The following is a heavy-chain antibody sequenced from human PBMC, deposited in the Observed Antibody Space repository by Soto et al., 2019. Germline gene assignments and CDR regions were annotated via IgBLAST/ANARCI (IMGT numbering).Heavy chain of an antibody. CDR3: ARMEVVPVYYGMDV. CDR1: GFTFSSYS. Sequence: GGSLRLSCAASGFTFSSYSMNWVRQAPGKGLEGVSSISSSSSYIYYADSVKGRFTISRDSAKNSLYLQMNSLRAEDTAVYYCARMEVVPVYYGMDVWGQGTTVTVSS. CDR2: ISSSSSYI. D-gene: IGHD2-2*01. J-gene: IGHJ6*02. V-gene: IGHV3-21*01.